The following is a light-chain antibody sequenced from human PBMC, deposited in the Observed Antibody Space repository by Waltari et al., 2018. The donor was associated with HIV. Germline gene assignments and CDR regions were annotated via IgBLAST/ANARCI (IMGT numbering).Light chain of an antibody. V-gene: IGKV1-39*01. CDR3: EQIYTFPLFR. CDR2: SAT. Sequence: DIQLTQSPSPLSASVGDRVNITCRASQTMGDYVNGYQQKPGKPPKLLIYSATSLQPGVPSRCSGSGSGTDFALIISSLQPADFAIYYCEQIYTFPLFRFGPGTKVDIK. CDR1: QTMGDY. J-gene: IGKJ3*01.